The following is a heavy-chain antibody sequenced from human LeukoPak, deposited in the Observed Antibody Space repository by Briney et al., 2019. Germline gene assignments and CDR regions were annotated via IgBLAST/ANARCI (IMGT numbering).Heavy chain of an antibody. CDR3: ARGWSTGQIAAAGSDDAFDI. V-gene: IGHV4-31*03. D-gene: IGHD6-13*01. CDR2: IYYSGST. J-gene: IGHJ3*02. CDR1: GGFISSGGYY. Sequence: SETLSLTCTVSGGFISSGGYYWSWIRQHPGKGLEWIGYIYYSGSTYYNPSLKSRVTISVDTSKNQFSLKLSSVTAADTAVYYCARGWSTGQIAAAGSDDAFDIWGQGTMVTVSS.